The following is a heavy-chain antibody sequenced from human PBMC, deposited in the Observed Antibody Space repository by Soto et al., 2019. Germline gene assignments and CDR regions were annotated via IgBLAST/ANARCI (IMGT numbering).Heavy chain of an antibody. CDR2: INPSGGST. D-gene: IGHD1-26*01. V-gene: IGHV1-46*03. CDR1: GYSFTSYG. J-gene: IGHJ6*02. CDR3: ASGSYYLGYYGMDV. Sequence: ASVKVSCKASGYSFTSYGISWVRQAPGQGLEWMGIINPSGGSTSYAQKFQGRVTMTRDTSTSTVYMELSSLRSEDTAVYYCASGSYYLGYYGMDVWGQGTTVTVSS.